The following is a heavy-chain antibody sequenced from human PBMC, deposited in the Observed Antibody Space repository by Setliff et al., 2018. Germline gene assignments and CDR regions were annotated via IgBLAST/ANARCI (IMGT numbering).Heavy chain of an antibody. CDR3: TRDENIANTGPFRH. J-gene: IGHJ1*01. CDR1: GFTFSSYA. D-gene: IGHD2-8*02. CDR2: ISGNNGR. V-gene: IGHV3-23*01. Sequence: GGSLRLSCAASGFTFSSYAMSWVRQAPGKGLEWVSAISGNNGRHADSVKGRFTISRDNGQNSVYLQMNSLRDEDTAVYYCTRDENIANTGPFRHWGQGTLVTVSS.